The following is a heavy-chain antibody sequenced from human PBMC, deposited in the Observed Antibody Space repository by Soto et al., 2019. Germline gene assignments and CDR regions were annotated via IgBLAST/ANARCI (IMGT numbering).Heavy chain of an antibody. J-gene: IGHJ4*02. CDR3: TPIYGSGSFLDC. D-gene: IGHD3-10*01. Sequence: GGSLRLSCAASGFTFSNAWMNWVRQAPGKGLEWVGRIKTKTEGGTTDYSAPVRGRFTISRDDSKNTLFLQMNSLKTEDTAVYYCTPIYGSGSFLDCWGQGTLVTVSS. CDR1: GFTFSNAW. CDR2: IKTKTEGGTT. V-gene: IGHV3-15*07.